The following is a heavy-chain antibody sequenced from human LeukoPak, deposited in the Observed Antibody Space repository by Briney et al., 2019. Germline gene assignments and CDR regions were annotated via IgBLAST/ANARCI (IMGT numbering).Heavy chain of an antibody. CDR3: ARGLRGGYYYMDV. CDR2: IYTSGST. J-gene: IGHJ6*03. V-gene: IGHV4-4*09. D-gene: IGHD3-16*01. Sequence: SETLSLTCTVSGGSISSYYWSWIRQPPGNGLEWIGYIYTSGSTNYNPSLKSRVTISVDTSKNQFSLKLSSVTAADTAVYYCARGLRGGYYYMDVWGKGTTVTVSS. CDR1: GGSISSYY.